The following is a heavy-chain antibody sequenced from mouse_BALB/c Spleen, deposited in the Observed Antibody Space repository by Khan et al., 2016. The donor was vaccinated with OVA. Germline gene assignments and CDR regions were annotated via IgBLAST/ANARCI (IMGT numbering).Heavy chain of an antibody. CDR2: IDPENGHT. J-gene: IGHJ3*01. CDR3: ARRGYGSYWFAY. Sequence: VQLKESGAELVRPGALVKLSCKASGFTFKDYYIPWVKQRPEQGLEWIGWIDPENGHTIYDPKFQGKASIPVDKSSNTAYLHLNSLTSEDTAVYYCARRGYGSYWFAYWGQGTLVTVSA. CDR1: GFTFKDYY. D-gene: IGHD2-1*01. V-gene: IGHV14-1*02.